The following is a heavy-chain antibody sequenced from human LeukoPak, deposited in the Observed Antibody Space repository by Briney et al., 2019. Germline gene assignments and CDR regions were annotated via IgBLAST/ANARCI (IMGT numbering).Heavy chain of an antibody. Sequence: PSETLSLTCTVSGGSISSYYWSWIRQPPGKGLEWIGYIYTNGSTNYNPSLKSRVTISVDTSKNQFSLKLSSVTAADTAVYYCARHGYSSSFGYWGQGTLVTVSS. J-gene: IGHJ4*02. CDR1: GGSISSYY. CDR3: ARHGYSSSFGY. V-gene: IGHV4-4*09. D-gene: IGHD6-6*01. CDR2: IYTNGST.